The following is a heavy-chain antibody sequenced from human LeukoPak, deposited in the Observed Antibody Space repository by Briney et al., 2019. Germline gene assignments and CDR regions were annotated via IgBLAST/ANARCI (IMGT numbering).Heavy chain of an antibody. CDR2: INTNTGNP. CDR1: VYTFSSYA. CDR3: ARAGMPFYYYYMDV. J-gene: IGHJ6*03. Sequence: GAPLKVSCKASVYTFSSYAMNCVRQAPGQRLEWMGWINTNTGNPTYAQGFTGPFVFSLDTSVSTAFLQISSLKAEDTAVYYCARAGMPFYYYYMDVWGKGTTVTVSS. V-gene: IGHV7-4-1*02. D-gene: IGHD2-2*01.